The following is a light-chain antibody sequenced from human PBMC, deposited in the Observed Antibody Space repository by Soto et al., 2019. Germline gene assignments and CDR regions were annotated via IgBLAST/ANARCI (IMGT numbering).Light chain of an antibody. CDR2: AVS. J-gene: IGLJ1*01. Sequence: QSALTHPPSVSRSPGHSFTISCTGTSSDLDSYNRVSCYQRPPGTGHKLVIYAVSNRPSGIPDRFYGSKSGNTASLTISGIQAEDEAEYYCSLYTTASTYVFGTGTKVTVL. CDR1: SSDLDSYNR. V-gene: IGLV2-18*01. CDR3: SLYTTASTYV.